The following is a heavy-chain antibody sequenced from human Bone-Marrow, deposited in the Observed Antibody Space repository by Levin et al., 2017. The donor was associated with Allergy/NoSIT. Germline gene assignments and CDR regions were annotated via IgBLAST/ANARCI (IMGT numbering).Heavy chain of an antibody. CDR2: IYSSGAT. CDR3: ARLDDYGDNNQGH. V-gene: IGHV3-53*01. D-gene: IGHD4-23*01. J-gene: IGHJ4*02. Sequence: SWVRQAPGKGLEWVSVIYSSGATYYADSVKGRFTSSLYNSKNTIYLQLSTLRADDTAFYFCARLDDYGDNNQGHWGQGTLVIVSS.